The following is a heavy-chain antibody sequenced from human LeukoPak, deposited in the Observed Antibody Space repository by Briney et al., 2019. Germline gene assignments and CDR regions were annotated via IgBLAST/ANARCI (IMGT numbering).Heavy chain of an antibody. CDR2: ISSSSSTI. V-gene: IGHV3-48*04. Sequence: SGGSLRLSCAASGFTFSSYSMNWVRQAPGKGLEWVSYISSSSSTIYYADSVKGRFTISRDNAKNSLYLQMNSLRAEDTAVYYCASGGEMATITADYWGQGTLVTVSS. J-gene: IGHJ4*02. D-gene: IGHD5-24*01. CDR1: GFTFSSYS. CDR3: ASGGEMATITADY.